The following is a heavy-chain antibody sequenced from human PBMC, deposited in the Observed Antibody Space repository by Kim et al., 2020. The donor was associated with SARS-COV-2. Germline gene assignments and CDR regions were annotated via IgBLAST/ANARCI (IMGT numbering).Heavy chain of an antibody. Sequence: GGSLRLSCAASGFTFSSYSMNWVRQAPGKGLEWVSSISSSSSYIYYADSVKGRFTISRDNAKNSLYLQMNSLRAEDTAVYYCARSRAVRGSRYVTTVTSYATWVAYYYYYGMDVWGQGTTVTVSS. CDR1: GFTFSSYS. CDR3: ARSRAVRGSRYVTTVTSYATWVAYYYYYGMDV. J-gene: IGHJ6*02. V-gene: IGHV3-21*01. D-gene: IGHD4-17*01. CDR2: ISSSSSYI.